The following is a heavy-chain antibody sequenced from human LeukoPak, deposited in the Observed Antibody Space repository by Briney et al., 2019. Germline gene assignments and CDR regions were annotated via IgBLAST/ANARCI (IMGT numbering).Heavy chain of an antibody. D-gene: IGHD5-24*01. CDR2: ISGSGGST. CDR1: GFTFSSYA. V-gene: IGHV3-23*01. CDR3: AKTVDGYVEADY. J-gene: IGHJ4*02. Sequence: PGGSLRLSCAASGFTFSSYAMSWVRQAPGKGLEWVSAISGSGGSTYYADSVKGRFTISRNNSKNTLYLQMNSLRAEDTAVYYCAKTVDGYVEADYWGQGTLVAVSS.